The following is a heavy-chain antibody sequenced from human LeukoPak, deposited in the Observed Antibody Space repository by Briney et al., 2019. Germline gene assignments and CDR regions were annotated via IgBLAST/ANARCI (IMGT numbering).Heavy chain of an antibody. D-gene: IGHD3-3*01. CDR3: ARLGVTFDI. CDR2: IYYSGST. Sequence: PSETLSLTCTVSGGSISSSSYYWGWIRQPPGKGLEWIGSIYYSGSTYYNPSLKSRVTISVDTSKNQFSLKLSSVTAADMAVYYCARLGVTFDIWGQGTMVTVSS. J-gene: IGHJ3*02. CDR1: GGSISSSSYY. V-gene: IGHV4-39*01.